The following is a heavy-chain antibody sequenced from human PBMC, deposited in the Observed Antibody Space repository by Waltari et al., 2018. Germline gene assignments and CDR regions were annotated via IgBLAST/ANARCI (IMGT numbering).Heavy chain of an antibody. D-gene: IGHD3-10*01. CDR2: IRYDGSNK. Sequence: VQLLESGGGLVQPGGSLRLSCAASGFTFSSYGMHWVRQAPGKGLEWVAFIRYDGSNKYYADSVKGRFTISRDNSKNTLYLQMNSLRAEDTAVYYCAKDATFREYLAGGFDYWGQGTLVTVSS. CDR3: AKDATFREYLAGGFDY. CDR1: GFTFSSYG. J-gene: IGHJ4*02. V-gene: IGHV3-30*02.